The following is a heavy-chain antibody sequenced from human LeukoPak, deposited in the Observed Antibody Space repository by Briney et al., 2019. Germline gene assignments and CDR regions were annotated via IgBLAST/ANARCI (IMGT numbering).Heavy chain of an antibody. V-gene: IGHV4-59*02. CDR2: IYYSGST. Sequence: PSETLSLTCAVSGGSVSGYYWTWMRQPPGKGLEWIGDIYYSGSTNYNPSLESRVTISIDTSKNHFYLKLSSVTAADTAVYFCVRANHFDYWGQGTLVTVSS. D-gene: IGHD1-14*01. J-gene: IGHJ4*02. CDR1: GGSVSGYY. CDR3: VRANHFDY.